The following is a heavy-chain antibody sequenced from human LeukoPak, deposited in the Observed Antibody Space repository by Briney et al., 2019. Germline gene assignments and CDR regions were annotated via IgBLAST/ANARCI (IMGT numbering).Heavy chain of an antibody. V-gene: IGHV3-30*18. CDR3: AKRARIQLMPWVHDAFDI. J-gene: IGHJ3*02. CDR2: ISYDGSKI. D-gene: IGHD5-18*01. Sequence: PGGSLRLSCAASGFAFSSYGMHWVRQAPGKGLEWVSIISYDGSKIYYGDSVKGRFTISKDDSENTLYLQMNSLSAEDTAVYYCAKRARIQLMPWVHDAFDIWGQGTMVTVSS. CDR1: GFAFSSYG.